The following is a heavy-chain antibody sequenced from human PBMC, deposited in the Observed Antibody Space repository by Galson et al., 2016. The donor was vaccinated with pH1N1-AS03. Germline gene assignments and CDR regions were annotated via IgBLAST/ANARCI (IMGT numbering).Heavy chain of an antibody. CDR2: IKSKANSYAT. J-gene: IGHJ4*02. D-gene: IGHD6-13*01. CDR3: TSTGGAAAGTRVDY. V-gene: IGHV3-73*01. Sequence: SLRLSCAASGFTFSGSAVHWVRQASGKGLEWVGHIKSKANSYATAYAASVKGRFTISRDDSKNTAYLQMNSLKTEDTAVYYCTSTGGAAAGTRVDYWGQGTLVTVSS. CDR1: GFTFSGSA.